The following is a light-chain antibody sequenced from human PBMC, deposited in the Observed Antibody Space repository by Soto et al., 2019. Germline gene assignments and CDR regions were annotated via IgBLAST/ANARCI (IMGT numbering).Light chain of an antibody. J-gene: IGLJ1*01. CDR2: DVS. Sequence: QSVLTQPTSVSGSPGQSIAISCTGTSSDVGGYNYVSWYQHHPGKAPKLMICDVSDRPSGVSNRFSGSKSGNTASLTISGLQAEDEADYYCSSYTSSSTPWVFGTGTKAHRP. V-gene: IGLV2-14*03. CDR3: SSYTSSSTPWV. CDR1: SSDVGGYNY.